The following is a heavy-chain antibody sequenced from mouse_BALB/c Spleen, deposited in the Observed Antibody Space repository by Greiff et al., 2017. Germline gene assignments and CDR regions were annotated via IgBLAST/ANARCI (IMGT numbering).Heavy chain of an antibody. CDR1: GYSITSGYY. CDR3: ASSGYDVAMDY. D-gene: IGHD2-2*01. V-gene: IGHV3-6*02. Sequence: VQLKESGPGLVKPSQSLSLTCSVTGYSITSGYYWNWIRQFPGNKLEWMGYISYDGSNNYNPSLKNRISITRDTSKNQFFLKLNSVTTEDTATYYCASSGYDVAMDYWGQGTSVTVSS. CDR2: ISYDGSN. J-gene: IGHJ4*01.